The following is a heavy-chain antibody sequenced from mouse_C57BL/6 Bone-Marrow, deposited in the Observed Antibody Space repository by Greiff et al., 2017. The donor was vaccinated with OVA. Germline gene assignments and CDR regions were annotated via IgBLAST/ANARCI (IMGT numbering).Heavy chain of an antibody. V-gene: IGHV7-3*01. Sequence: EVKLVESGGGLVQPGGSLSLSCAASGFTFTDYYMSWVRQPPGKELEWLGVIRNKANGYTTEYSASVKGRFTISRDNSQSILYLQMNALMAEDSATYYDARYYLCGCLVPYYFDYWGQGTTLTVSS. CDR3: ARYYLCGCLVPYYFDY. J-gene: IGHJ2*01. CDR2: IRNKANGYTT. CDR1: GFTFTDYY. D-gene: IGHD2-10*02.